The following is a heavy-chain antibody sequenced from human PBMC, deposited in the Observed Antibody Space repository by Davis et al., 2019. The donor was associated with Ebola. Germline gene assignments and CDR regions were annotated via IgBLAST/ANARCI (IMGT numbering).Heavy chain of an antibody. V-gene: IGHV1-69*04. J-gene: IGHJ3*02. D-gene: IGHD3-9*01. Sequence: AASVKVSCKASGGTFSSYAISWVRQAPGQGLEWMGRIIPILGIANYAQKFQGRVTITADKSTSTVYMELSSLRSEDTAVYYCAGAETDILTGYYKIWGQGTMVTVSS. CDR3: AGAETDILTGYYKI. CDR1: GGTFSSYA. CDR2: IIPILGIA.